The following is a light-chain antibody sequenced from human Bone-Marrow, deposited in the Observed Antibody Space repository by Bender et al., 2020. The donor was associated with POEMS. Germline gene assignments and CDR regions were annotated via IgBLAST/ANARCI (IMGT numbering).Light chain of an antibody. J-gene: IGLJ1*01. Sequence: IGGNAVNWWQQLPGTAPKLLIYGNDQRPSGVPDRFSGSKSGTSASLAISGLQSEDEADYYCCSYAASRTFVFGTGTKVSVL. CDR1: IGGNA. CDR2: GND. V-gene: IGLV1-44*01. CDR3: CSYAASRTFV.